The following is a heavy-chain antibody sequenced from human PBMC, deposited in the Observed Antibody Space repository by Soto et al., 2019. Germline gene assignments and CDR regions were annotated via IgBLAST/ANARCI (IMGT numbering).Heavy chain of an antibody. CDR3: AKDEYASGSPSYNHYYYYGMDV. Sequence: GGSLRLSCVASGFTFSSYGMHWVRQAPGKRLERVTVVSYGGSNKYYADSVKSRFTISRDNSKSTLYLQMNSLRAEDTAVYYCAKDEYASGSPSYNHYYYYGMDVWGQGTTVTVSS. CDR2: VSYGGSNK. CDR1: GFTFSSYG. J-gene: IGHJ6*02. V-gene: IGHV3-30*18. D-gene: IGHD3-10*01.